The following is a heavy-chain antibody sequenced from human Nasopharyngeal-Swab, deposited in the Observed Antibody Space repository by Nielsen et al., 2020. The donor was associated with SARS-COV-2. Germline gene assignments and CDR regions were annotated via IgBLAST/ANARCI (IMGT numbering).Heavy chain of an antibody. J-gene: IGHJ4*02. V-gene: IGHV3-7*01. Sequence: GGSLRLSCAASGFTFSSYWMSWVRQAPGKGLEWVANIKQDGSEKYYVDPVKGRFTISRDNAKNSLYLQMNSLRVEDTAVYNCASNNYGGGYWGQGTLVTVSS. CDR3: ASNNYGGGY. D-gene: IGHD4-17*01. CDR2: IKQDGSEK. CDR1: GFTFSSYW.